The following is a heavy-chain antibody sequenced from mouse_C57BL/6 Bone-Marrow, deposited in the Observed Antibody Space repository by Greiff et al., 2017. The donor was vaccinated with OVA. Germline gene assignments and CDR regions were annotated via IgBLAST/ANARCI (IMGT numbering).Heavy chain of an antibody. J-gene: IGHJ2*01. V-gene: IGHV5-4*01. CDR3: AGGAYGSSYADYFDY. D-gene: IGHD1-1*01. Sequence: VQLKESGGGLVKPGGSLKLSCAASGFTFSSYAMSWVRQTPEKRLEWVATISDGGSYTYYPDNVKGRFTISRDNAKNNLYLQMSHLKSEDTAMYYCAGGAYGSSYADYFDYWGQGTTLTVSS. CDR1: GFTFSSYA. CDR2: ISDGGSYT.